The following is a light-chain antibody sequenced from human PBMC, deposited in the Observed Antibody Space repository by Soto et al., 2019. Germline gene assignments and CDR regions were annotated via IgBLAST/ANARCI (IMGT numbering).Light chain of an antibody. CDR1: QSVSSY. J-gene: IGKJ3*01. V-gene: IGKV3-11*01. CDR3: QQRSNWP. CDR2: DAS. Sequence: EIVLTQSPATLSLSPGERATLSCRASQSVSSYLAWYQQKPGQAPRLLIYDASNRATGIPARFSGSGSGKDFTLTISSLEPEDFAVYYCQQRSNWPFGPGTKVDIK.